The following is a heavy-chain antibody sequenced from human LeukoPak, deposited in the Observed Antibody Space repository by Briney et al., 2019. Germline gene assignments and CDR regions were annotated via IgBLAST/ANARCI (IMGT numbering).Heavy chain of an antibody. J-gene: IGHJ4*02. Sequence: PGGSLRLSCAASGFTFSSYAMSWVREAPGQGLEWVSAVSVDGDSTYYADSVKGRFTISRDNSKSTLYLQMNSLRAGDTAVYHCAKRRYCSDINCRDLDYWGQGTLFTVSS. V-gene: IGHV3-23*01. CDR3: AKRRYCSDINCRDLDY. D-gene: IGHD2-15*01. CDR2: VSVDGDST. CDR1: GFTFSSYA.